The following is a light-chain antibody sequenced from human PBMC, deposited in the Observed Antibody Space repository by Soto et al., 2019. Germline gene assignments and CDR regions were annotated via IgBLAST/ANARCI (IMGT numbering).Light chain of an antibody. CDR1: QSISNW. V-gene: IGKV1-5*03. Sequence: DIQVTQSPSTLSASVGDRVTITCRASQSISNWLAWYQQKPGRAPNLLIYKASRLESGVPSRFSGRGSGTEFTLTISSLQPNDFATYYCQQYNDYPYTFGHGTKLEIK. J-gene: IGKJ2*01. CDR2: KAS. CDR3: QQYNDYPYT.